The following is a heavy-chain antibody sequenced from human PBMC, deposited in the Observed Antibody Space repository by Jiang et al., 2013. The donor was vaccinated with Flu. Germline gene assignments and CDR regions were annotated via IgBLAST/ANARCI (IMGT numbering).Heavy chain of an antibody. CDR1: GGSISSGDYY. V-gene: IGHV4-30-4*01. D-gene: IGHD3-10*01. Sequence: GLVKPSQTLSLTCTVSGGSISSGDYYWSWIRQPPGKGLEWIGYIYYSGSTYYNPSLKSRVTISVDTSKNQFSLKLSSVTAADTAVYYCARVPEIRFLDYGSGSYSDYWGQGTLVTVSS. CDR2: IYYSGST. J-gene: IGHJ4*02. CDR3: ARVPEIRFLDYGSGSYSDY.